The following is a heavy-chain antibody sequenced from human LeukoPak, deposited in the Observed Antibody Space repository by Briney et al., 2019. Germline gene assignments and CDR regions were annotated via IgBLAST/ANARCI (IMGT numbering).Heavy chain of an antibody. D-gene: IGHD3-22*01. CDR1: GGSISRGGYC. Sequence: SETLSLTCTVSGGSISRGGYCWSWIRQHPGKGLEWIGYIDYSGSTFYNPSLKSQLTMSIDTSKNQFSLKLSSVTAADTAVYYCAADTSGYRIFNYWGQGTLVTVSS. J-gene: IGHJ4*02. CDR2: IDYSGST. CDR3: AADTSGYRIFNY. V-gene: IGHV4-31*01.